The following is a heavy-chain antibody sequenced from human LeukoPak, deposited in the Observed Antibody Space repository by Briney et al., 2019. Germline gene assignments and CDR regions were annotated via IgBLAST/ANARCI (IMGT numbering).Heavy chain of an antibody. Sequence: ASETPSLTCTVSGGSISSGGYSWSWIRQHPGKGLEWIGYIYYSGSTYYNPSLKSRVTISVDTSKNQFSLKLSSVTAADTAVYYCARDAMVRGVIDPWGQGTLVTVSS. D-gene: IGHD3-10*01. CDR2: IYYSGST. J-gene: IGHJ5*02. V-gene: IGHV4-31*03. CDR1: GGSISSGGYS. CDR3: ARDAMVRGVIDP.